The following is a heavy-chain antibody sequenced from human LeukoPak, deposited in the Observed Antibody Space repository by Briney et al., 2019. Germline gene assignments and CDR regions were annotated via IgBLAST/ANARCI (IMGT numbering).Heavy chain of an antibody. CDR2: IYYSGST. CDR3: ARPGIAAAETPFLDV. D-gene: IGHD6-13*01. CDR1: GGSISSSSYY. V-gene: IGHV4-39*01. Sequence: PSETLSLTCTVSGGSISSSSYYWGWIRQPPGKGLEWIGSIYYSGSTYYNPSLKSRVTISVDTSKNQFSLKLSSVTAAATALYYCARPGIAAAETPFLDVWGKGTTVTVSS. J-gene: IGHJ6*04.